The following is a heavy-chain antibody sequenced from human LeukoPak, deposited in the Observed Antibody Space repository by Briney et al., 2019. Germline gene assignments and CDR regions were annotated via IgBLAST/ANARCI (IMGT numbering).Heavy chain of an antibody. CDR2: ISWNSGSI. CDR3: AKGGVDILTGYFN. J-gene: IGHJ4*02. V-gene: IGHV3-9*01. CDR1: GFTFDDYA. Sequence: TGGSLRLSCAASGFTFDDYAMHWVRQAPGKGLEWVSGISWNSGSIGYADSVKGRFTISRDNAKNSLYLQMNSLRAEDTALYYCAKGGVDILTGYFNWGQGTLVTVSS. D-gene: IGHD3-9*01.